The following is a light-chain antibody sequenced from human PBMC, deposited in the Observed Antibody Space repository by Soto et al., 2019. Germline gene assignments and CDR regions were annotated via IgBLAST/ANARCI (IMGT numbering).Light chain of an antibody. CDR3: QQYHIWPPIT. Sequence: EIVVTQSPPTLSASPGERATLSCRASQSVTINLAWYQHRPGQAPRLLIYGASTRATDIPARFSGSGSGTNFTLTISSLQFEDFAVYYCQQYHIWPPITFGQGTRLEIK. CDR1: QSVTIN. CDR2: GAS. J-gene: IGKJ5*01. V-gene: IGKV3-15*01.